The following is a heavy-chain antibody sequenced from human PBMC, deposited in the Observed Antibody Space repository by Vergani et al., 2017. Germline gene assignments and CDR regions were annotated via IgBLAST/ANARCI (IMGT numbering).Heavy chain of an antibody. CDR1: GGSISSYY. CDR3: ARDENWFDP. Sequence: QVQLQESGPGLVKPSETLSLTCTVSGGSISSYYWSWIRQPPGKGLEWIGYIYYSGSTNYNPSLKSRVTISVDTSKNQFSLKLSSVTAADTAVYYWARDENWFDPWGQGTLVTVSS. CDR2: IYYSGST. J-gene: IGHJ5*02. V-gene: IGHV4-59*01.